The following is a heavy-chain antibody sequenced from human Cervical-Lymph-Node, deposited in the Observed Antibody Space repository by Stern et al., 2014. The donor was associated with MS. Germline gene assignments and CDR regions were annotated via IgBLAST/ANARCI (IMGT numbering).Heavy chain of an antibody. J-gene: IGHJ4*02. CDR3: ARVTEFLRFFYPDY. CDR1: GGSVSSGSRY. Sequence: VQLVESGPGLVKPSQTLSLTCTVSGGSVSSGSRYWSWIRQHPAKGLEWIGYISYSGNTYYSPSLQSRLTISMDPSKNQFSLKLSSVTAAYTAIYYCARVTEFLRFFYPDYWGQGTLVTVSS. D-gene: IGHD3-3*01. V-gene: IGHV4-31*03. CDR2: ISYSGNT.